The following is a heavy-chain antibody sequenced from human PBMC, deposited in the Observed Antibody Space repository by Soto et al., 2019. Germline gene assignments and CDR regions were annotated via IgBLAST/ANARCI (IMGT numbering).Heavy chain of an antibody. Sequence: SVKVSVKDSCYTFSIYGINWVRQAPGQGLEWMGWTRPNNGNTKYAQNLQGRVTMTTDTSTSTAYMELRSLRPDDTAVYYCVRDLDGSGSYYTDYWGQGTLVTVSS. CDR2: TRPNNGNT. CDR3: VRDLDGSGSYYTDY. V-gene: IGHV1-18*01. CDR1: CYTFSIYG. D-gene: IGHD3-10*01. J-gene: IGHJ4*02.